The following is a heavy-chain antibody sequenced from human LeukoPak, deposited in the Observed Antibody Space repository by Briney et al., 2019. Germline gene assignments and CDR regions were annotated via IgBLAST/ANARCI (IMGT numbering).Heavy chain of an antibody. Sequence: ASVKVSCKASGYTFTGYYMHWVRQAPGQGLEWMGRINPNSGGTNYAQKLQGRVTMTTDTSTSTAYMELRSLRSDDTAVYYCARGAYPAVGNFDPWGQGTLVTVSS. D-gene: IGHD4-23*01. CDR2: INPNSGGT. CDR3: ARGAYPAVGNFDP. V-gene: IGHV1-2*06. CDR1: GYTFTGYY. J-gene: IGHJ5*02.